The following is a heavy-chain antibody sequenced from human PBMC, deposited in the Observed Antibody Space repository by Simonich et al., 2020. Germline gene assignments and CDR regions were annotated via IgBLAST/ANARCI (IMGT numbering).Heavy chain of an antibody. CDR2: INPNRGGT. J-gene: IGHJ4*02. CDR1: GYTFTGYY. CDR3: ARSSDLLNWNDGPYY. D-gene: IGHD1-1*01. V-gene: IGHV1-2*02. Sequence: QVQLVQSGAEVKKPGASVKVSCKASGYTFTGYYMHWVRHAPGQGLEWMGWINPNRGGTNYAQKCQGRVTMTRDTSISTAYMELSRLRSDDTAVYYCARSSDLLNWNDGPYYWGQGTLVTVSS.